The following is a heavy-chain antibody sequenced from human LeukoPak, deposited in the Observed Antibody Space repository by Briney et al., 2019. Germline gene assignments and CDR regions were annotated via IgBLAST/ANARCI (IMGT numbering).Heavy chain of an antibody. CDR3: AKSPFEFTYFDY. J-gene: IGHJ4*02. V-gene: IGHV3-23*01. CDR1: GFTFSSYA. D-gene: IGHD3-10*01. CDR2: ISGSGGST. Sequence: PGGSLRLSCAASGFTFSSYAMSWVRQAPGKGLEWVSAISGSGGSTYYADSVKGRFTISRGNSKNTLYLQMNSLRAEDTAVYYCAKSPFEFTYFDYWGQGTLVAVSS.